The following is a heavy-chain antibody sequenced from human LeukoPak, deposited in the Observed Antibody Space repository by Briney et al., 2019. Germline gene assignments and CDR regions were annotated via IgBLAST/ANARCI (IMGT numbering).Heavy chain of an antibody. Sequence: PGGSLRLSCAASGFTFSTYAMSWVRQAPGKGLQWVSLISGSGDGAYYADSVKGRFTISRDNAKNSLYLQMNSLRAEDTAVYYCARVYTPRSSYYYYGMDVWGQGTTVTVSS. CDR1: GFTFSTYA. CDR3: ARVYTPRSSYYYYGMDV. J-gene: IGHJ6*02. D-gene: IGHD3-16*01. V-gene: IGHV3-23*01. CDR2: ISGSGDGA.